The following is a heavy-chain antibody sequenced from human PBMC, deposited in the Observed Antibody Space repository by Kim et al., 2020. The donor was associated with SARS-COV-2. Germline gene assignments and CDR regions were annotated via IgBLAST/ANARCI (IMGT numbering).Heavy chain of an antibody. D-gene: IGHD1-26*01. Sequence: YYVEVVKDRFTISRNNAKNSLYLQMNSLRTGDTAGYSCAREGSRSGAFDVWGQGTMVTVSS. CDR3: AREGSRSGAFDV. V-gene: IGHV3-7*01. J-gene: IGHJ3*01.